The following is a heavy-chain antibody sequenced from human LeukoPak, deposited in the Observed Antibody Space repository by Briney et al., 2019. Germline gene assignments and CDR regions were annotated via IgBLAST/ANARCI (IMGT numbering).Heavy chain of an antibody. Sequence: SVKVSCKASGGTFSSYAISWVRQAPGQGLEWMGGIIPIFDTANYAQKFQGRVTITADESTSTAYMELSSLRSEDTAVYYCATLRRDGYNNFDYWGQGTLVTVSS. CDR2: IIPIFDTA. D-gene: IGHD5-24*01. CDR1: GGTFSSYA. CDR3: ATLRRDGYNNFDY. V-gene: IGHV1-69*13. J-gene: IGHJ4*02.